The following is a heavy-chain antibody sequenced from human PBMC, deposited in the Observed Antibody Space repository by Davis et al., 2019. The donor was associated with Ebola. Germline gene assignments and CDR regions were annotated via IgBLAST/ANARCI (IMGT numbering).Heavy chain of an antibody. V-gene: IGHV3-66*01. CDR1: GFTVSSNY. Sequence: PGGSLRLSCAASGFTVSSNYMSWVRQAPGKGLEWVSLIYSGGTTDYADSVKGRFTISRDNSKNSLYLQMNSLRAEDTAVYYCARDNYDSSGYYYRPYYGMDVWGQGTTVTVSS. CDR3: ARDNYDSSGYYYRPYYGMDV. CDR2: IYSGGTT. D-gene: IGHD3-22*01. J-gene: IGHJ6*02.